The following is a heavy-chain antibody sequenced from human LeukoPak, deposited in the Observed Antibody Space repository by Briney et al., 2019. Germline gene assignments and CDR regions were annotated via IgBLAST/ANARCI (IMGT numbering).Heavy chain of an antibody. J-gene: IGHJ4*02. CDR2: ISSSSSTI. CDR3: ARDSALLWFGELLYYFDY. D-gene: IGHD3-10*01. V-gene: IGHV3-48*01. Sequence: PGGSLRLSCAASGFTFSSYSMNWVRQAPGKGLEWVSYISSSSSTIYYADSVKGRFTISRDNAKNSLYLQMNSLRAEDTAVYYCARDSALLWFGELLYYFDYWGQGTLVTVSS. CDR1: GFTFSSYS.